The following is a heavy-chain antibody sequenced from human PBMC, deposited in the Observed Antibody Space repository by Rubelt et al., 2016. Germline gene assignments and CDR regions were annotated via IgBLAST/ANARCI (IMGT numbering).Heavy chain of an antibody. CDR3: ASRSTIFGVGMTNGMDV. CDR2: MNPNSGNT. Sequence: QVQLVQSGAEVKKPGASVKVSCKASGYTFTGYHIHWVRQATGQGLEWMGWMNPNSGNTGYAQKFQGRVTMTRNTSISTAYMELSSLRSEETAGYYWASRSTIFGVGMTNGMDVWGQGTTVTVSS. J-gene: IGHJ6*02. V-gene: IGHV1-8*02. D-gene: IGHD3-3*01. CDR1: GYTFTGYH.